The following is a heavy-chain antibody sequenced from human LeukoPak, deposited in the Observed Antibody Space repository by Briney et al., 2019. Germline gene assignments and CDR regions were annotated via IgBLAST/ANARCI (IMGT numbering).Heavy chain of an antibody. CDR3: ARDSSGYYHDALDI. V-gene: IGHV3-21*01. Sequence: GGSLRLSCAASGFTFSSYSMNWVRQAPGKGLEWVSSISSSSSYIYYADSVKGRFTISRDNAKNSLYLQMNSLRAEDTAVYYCARDSSGYYHDALDIWGQGTMVTVSS. D-gene: IGHD3-22*01. CDR2: ISSSSSYI. J-gene: IGHJ3*02. CDR1: GFTFSSYS.